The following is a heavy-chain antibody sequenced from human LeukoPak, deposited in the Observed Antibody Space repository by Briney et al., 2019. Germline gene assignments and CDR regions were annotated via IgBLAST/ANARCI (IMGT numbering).Heavy chain of an antibody. CDR2: ITGSGGTA. CDR3: AKGGAVRGVQSGRFDD. CDR1: GFTFSSYG. V-gene: IGHV3-23*01. D-gene: IGHD3-10*01. Sequence: PGGSLRLSCAASGFTFSSYGMSWVRQAPGKGLEWVSGITGSGGTAFYADSVQGRFTISRDNSRSTLFLQMNSLTADDTAAYYCAKGGAVRGVQSGRFDDWGQGTLVTVSS. J-gene: IGHJ4*02.